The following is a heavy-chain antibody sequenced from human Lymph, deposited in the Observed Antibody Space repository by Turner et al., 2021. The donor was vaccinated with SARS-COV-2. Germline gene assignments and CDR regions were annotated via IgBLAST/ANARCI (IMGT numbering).Heavy chain of an antibody. CDR3: ARGRYSWGGMDV. CDR2: MNPNSGNT. D-gene: IGHD1-26*01. Sequence: QVQLVQSGAEVKKPGASVKVSCKAPGYTFTSYDINWVRQATGQGLEWMGWMNPNSGNTGYAQKFQGRVTMTRNPSISTAYMELSSLRSEDTAVYYCARGRYSWGGMDVWGQGTTVTVSS. J-gene: IGHJ6*02. V-gene: IGHV1-8*02. CDR1: GYTFTSYD.